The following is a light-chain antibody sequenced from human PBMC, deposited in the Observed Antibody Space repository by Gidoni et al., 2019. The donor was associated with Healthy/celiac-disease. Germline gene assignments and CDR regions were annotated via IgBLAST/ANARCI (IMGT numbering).Light chain of an antibody. V-gene: IGKV1-9*01. CDR2: AAS. J-gene: IGKJ4*01. CDR1: QGISSY. Sequence: DIQLTQSPSFLSASVGDRVTTTCRASQGISSYLAWYQQKPGKAPKLLIYAASTLQSGGPSRFSGSGSGTEFTLTISSLQPEDFATYYCQQLNSYPLTFGGGTKVEIK. CDR3: QQLNSYPLT.